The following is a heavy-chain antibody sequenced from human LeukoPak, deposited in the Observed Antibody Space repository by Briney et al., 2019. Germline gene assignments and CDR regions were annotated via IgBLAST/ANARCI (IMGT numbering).Heavy chain of an antibody. Sequence: GGSLRLSCAASGFTVSINYMSWVRHAPGKGLECVSVIYSGGSTYYADSAKGPFTISRDTSKNTLYLQMNSLRAEDTAVYHCARDGRRSGGWYYFDYWGQGTLVTVSS. CDR3: ARDGRRSGGWYYFDY. CDR2: IYSGGST. J-gene: IGHJ4*02. V-gene: IGHV3-53*01. D-gene: IGHD6-19*01. CDR1: GFTVSINY.